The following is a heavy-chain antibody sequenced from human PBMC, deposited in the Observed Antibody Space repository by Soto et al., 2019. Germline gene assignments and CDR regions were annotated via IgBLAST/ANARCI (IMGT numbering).Heavy chain of an antibody. D-gene: IGHD3-10*02. V-gene: IGHV3-23*01. J-gene: IGHJ4*02. CDR3: AKAGGWNGCSANY. CDR1: GFSFSEYA. CDR2: ITGSGDAT. Sequence: DVQLLESGGDLVPPGGSLRLSCAASGFSFSEYAMNWVRQAPGKGLEWLSGITGSGDATYYADSVKGRFTISRDNSKNTLYLPLDNLGDEDTAVYLWAKAGGWNGCSANYLGQGTLVTGSS.